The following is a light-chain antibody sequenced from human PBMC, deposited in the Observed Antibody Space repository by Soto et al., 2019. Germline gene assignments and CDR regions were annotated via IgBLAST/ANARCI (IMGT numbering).Light chain of an antibody. J-gene: IGKJ2*01. CDR2: GSS. V-gene: IGKV3-20*01. CDR3: QKYAGFPYT. CDR1: QSVSSSY. Sequence: EIVLTQSPGTLSVSPGERATLSCRASQSVSSSYLAWYQQKPGQAPRLLIYGSSSRATGIPDRFSGSGSGTDFTLTISRLEPEDFAVYYCQKYAGFPYTFGQGTKLEIK.